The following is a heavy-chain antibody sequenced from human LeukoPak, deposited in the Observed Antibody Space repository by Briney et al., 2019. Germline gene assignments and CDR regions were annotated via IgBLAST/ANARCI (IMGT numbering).Heavy chain of an antibody. V-gene: IGHV4-34*01. CDR2: INHSGST. J-gene: IGHJ4*02. CDR3: ARGGYYYDTRGYYPTLDH. CDR1: GGSFSGYY. D-gene: IGHD3-22*01. Sequence: SETLSLTCAVYGGSFSGYYWSWIRQPPGKGLEWIGEINHSGSTNYNPSLKSRVTISVDTSKNQFSLKLSSVTAADTAVYYCARGGYYYDTRGYYPTLDHWGQGTLVPVSS.